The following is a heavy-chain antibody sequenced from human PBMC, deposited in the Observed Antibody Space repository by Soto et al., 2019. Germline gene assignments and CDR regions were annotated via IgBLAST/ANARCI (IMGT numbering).Heavy chain of an antibody. V-gene: IGHV3-53*04. CDR3: ARNGVPETSGGYYMDV. D-gene: IGHD3-3*01. CDR2: IYSGGST. J-gene: IGHJ6*03. Sequence: GGSLRLSCAASGFTVSSNYMSWVRQAPGKGLEWVSVIYSGGSTYYADSVKGRFTISRHNSKNTLYLQMNSLRAEDTAVYYCARNGVPETSGGYYMDVWGKGTTVTVSS. CDR1: GFTVSSNY.